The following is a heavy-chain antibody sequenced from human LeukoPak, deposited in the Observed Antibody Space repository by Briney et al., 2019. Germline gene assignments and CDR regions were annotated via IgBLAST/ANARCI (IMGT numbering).Heavy chain of an antibody. V-gene: IGHV4-59*01. CDR2: IYYSGST. D-gene: IGHD2-15*01. CDR3: ARGYCSGGSCYPTPFDY. CDR1: GGSISSYY. Sequence: SETLSLTCTVSGGSISSYYWSWIRQPPGKGLEWIGYIYYSGSTNYNPSLESRVTISVDTSKNQFSLKLSSVTAADTAVYYCARGYCSGGSCYPTPFDYWGQGTLVTVSS. J-gene: IGHJ4*02.